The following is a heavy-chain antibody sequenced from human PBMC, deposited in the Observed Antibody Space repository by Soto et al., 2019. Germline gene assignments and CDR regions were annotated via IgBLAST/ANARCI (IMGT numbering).Heavy chain of an antibody. CDR2: IIPYYNTL. J-gene: IGHJ4*02. CDR3: ASGPSRWYPYCFDS. Sequence: QAQVVQSGAEVRKPGSSVKLSCKASEGTFNSYAIAWVRQAPGQGLEWMGGIIPYYNTLNYAQKFQDRVKITADDSTNTVYMELSSLRSDDTAVYFCASGPSRWYPYCFDSWAQGTLVTVSS. CDR1: EGTFNSYA. V-gene: IGHV1-69*01. D-gene: IGHD6-13*01.